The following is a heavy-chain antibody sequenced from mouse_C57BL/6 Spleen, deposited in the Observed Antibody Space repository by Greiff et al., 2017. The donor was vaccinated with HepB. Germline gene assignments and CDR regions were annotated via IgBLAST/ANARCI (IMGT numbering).Heavy chain of an antibody. Sequence: EVKVEESGGGLVKPGGSLKLSCAASGFTFSDYGMHWVRQAPEKGLEWVAYISSGSSTIYYADTVKGRFTIFRDNAKNTLFLQMTSLRSEDTAMYYCAREITTVFGYFDVWGTGTTVTVSS. V-gene: IGHV5-17*01. CDR2: ISSGSSTI. J-gene: IGHJ1*03. CDR1: GFTFSDYG. D-gene: IGHD1-1*01. CDR3: AREITTVFGYFDV.